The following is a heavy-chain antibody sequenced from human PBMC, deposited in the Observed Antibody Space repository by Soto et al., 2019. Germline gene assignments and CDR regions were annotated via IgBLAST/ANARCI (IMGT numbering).Heavy chain of an antibody. J-gene: IGHJ6*02. CDR3: AIWSSPNYYYYGMDV. V-gene: IGHV3-23*01. D-gene: IGHD3-3*01. Sequence: QPGGSLRLSCAASGFTFSSYAMSWVRQAPGKGLEWVSAISGSGGSTYYADSVKGRFTISRDNSKNTLYLQMNSLRAEDTAVYYCAIWSSPNYYYYGMDVWGQGTKVTVSS. CDR1: GFTFSSYA. CDR2: ISGSGGST.